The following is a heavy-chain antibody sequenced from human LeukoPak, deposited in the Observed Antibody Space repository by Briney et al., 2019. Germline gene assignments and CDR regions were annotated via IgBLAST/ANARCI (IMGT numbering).Heavy chain of an antibody. D-gene: IGHD2-15*01. Sequence: GGSLRLSCAASGFTFSSYSMNWVRQAPGKGLEWVSSISSSSSYIYYADSVKSRFTISRDNAKNSLYLQMNSLRAEDTAVYYCARGVVVAATTPFDYWGQGTLVTVSS. V-gene: IGHV3-21*01. CDR1: GFTFSSYS. J-gene: IGHJ4*02. CDR2: ISSSSSYI. CDR3: ARGVVVAATTPFDY.